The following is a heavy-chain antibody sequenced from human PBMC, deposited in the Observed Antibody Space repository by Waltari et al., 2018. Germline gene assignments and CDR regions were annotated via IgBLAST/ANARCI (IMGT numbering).Heavy chain of an antibody. CDR1: GGSISSINW. J-gene: IGHJ4*02. CDR2: IYHSGST. V-gene: IGHV4-4*02. D-gene: IGHD4-17*01. Sequence: QVQLQESGPGLVKPSGTLSLTSAVSGGSISSINWWSWVRQPPGKGLEWIGEIYHSGSTNYNPSLKSRVTRSVDKSKNQFSLKLSSVTAADTAVYYCARSRVTTTKTVTYIDYWGQGTLVTVSS. CDR3: ARSRVTTTKTVTYIDY.